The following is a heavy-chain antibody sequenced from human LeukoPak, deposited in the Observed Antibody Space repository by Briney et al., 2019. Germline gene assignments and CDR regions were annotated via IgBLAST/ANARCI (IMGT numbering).Heavy chain of an antibody. Sequence: ASVKVSCKASGYTFITYVINWVRQAPGQGLEWMGWINTNTGNPTYAQGFTGRFVFSLDTSVSTAYLQISSLKAEDTAVYYCARVGFSTVSYYYYYYMDVWGKGTTVTVSS. V-gene: IGHV7-4-1*02. CDR2: INTNTGNP. J-gene: IGHJ6*03. CDR1: GYTFITYV. CDR3: ARVGFSTVSYYYYYYMDV. D-gene: IGHD4-17*01.